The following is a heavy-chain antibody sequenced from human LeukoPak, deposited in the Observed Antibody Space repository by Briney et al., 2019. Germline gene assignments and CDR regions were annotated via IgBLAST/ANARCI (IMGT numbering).Heavy chain of an antibody. Sequence: SCKASGXTFTGYYMHWVRQAPGQGLEWMGWIXXNSGGTNYAQKFQGWVTMTRDTSISTAYMELSRLRSDDTAVYYCARGGYYGSGSYYTNRYYYYGMDVWGKGTTVTVSS. D-gene: IGHD3-10*01. CDR1: GXTFTGYY. CDR2: IXXNSGGT. V-gene: IGHV1-2*04. J-gene: IGHJ6*04. CDR3: ARGGYYGSGSYYTNRYYYYGMDV.